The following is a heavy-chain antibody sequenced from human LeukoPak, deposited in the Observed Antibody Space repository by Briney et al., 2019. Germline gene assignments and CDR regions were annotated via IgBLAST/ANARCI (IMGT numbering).Heavy chain of an antibody. CDR1: GFTFSSYS. Sequence: PGGSLRLSCAASGFTFSSYSMNWVRQAPGKGLEWVSSISSSSSYIYCADSVKGRFTISRDNAKNSLYLQMNSLRAEDTAVYYCARAPIVVVPAATNYYYYGMDVWGQGTTVTVSS. D-gene: IGHD2-2*01. V-gene: IGHV3-21*01. J-gene: IGHJ6*02. CDR2: ISSSSSYI. CDR3: ARAPIVVVPAATNYYYYGMDV.